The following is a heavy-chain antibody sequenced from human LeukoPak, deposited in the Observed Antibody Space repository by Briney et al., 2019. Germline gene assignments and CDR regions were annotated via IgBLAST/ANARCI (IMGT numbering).Heavy chain of an antibody. CDR3: AGVDYYDSSGPIY. Sequence: ASVKVSCKASGYTFTSYDINWVRQATGQGLEWMGWMNPNSGNTGYAQKFQGRVTITADKSTSTAYMELSSLRSEDTAVYYCAGVDYYDSSGPIYWGQGTLVTVSS. J-gene: IGHJ4*02. CDR1: GYTFTSYD. CDR2: MNPNSGNT. V-gene: IGHV1-8*01. D-gene: IGHD3-22*01.